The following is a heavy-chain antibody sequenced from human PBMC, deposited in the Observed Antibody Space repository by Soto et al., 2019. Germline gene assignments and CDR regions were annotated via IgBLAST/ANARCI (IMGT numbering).Heavy chain of an antibody. V-gene: IGHV1-8*01. Sequence: QVQLVQSGAEVKKPGASVKVSCKASGYTFTSYDINWVRQATGQGLEWMGWMNPNSGNTGYAQKFQGRVTMTRNTSISTAYMDLSSLRSEDTAVYYCARVNGSTALVVVPAYYMDVWGKGTTVTVSS. J-gene: IGHJ6*03. CDR2: MNPNSGNT. CDR1: GYTFTSYD. D-gene: IGHD2-2*01. CDR3: ARVNGSTALVVVPAYYMDV.